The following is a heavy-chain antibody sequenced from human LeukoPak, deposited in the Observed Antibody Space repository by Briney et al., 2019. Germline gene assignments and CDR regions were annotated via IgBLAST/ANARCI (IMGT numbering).Heavy chain of an antibody. D-gene: IGHD3-3*01. CDR3: ATLPPRSLAFNI. J-gene: IGHJ3*02. Sequence: SETLSLTCTVYGGSFSGYYWTWIRQPPGKGLEWIGEIDHSGSTNYNPSLKSRVTISVDTSKNQFSLKLSSVTAADMAVYYWATLPPRSLAFNIGGQRTLVTVSS. CDR2: IDHSGST. CDR1: GGSFSGYY. V-gene: IGHV4-34*01.